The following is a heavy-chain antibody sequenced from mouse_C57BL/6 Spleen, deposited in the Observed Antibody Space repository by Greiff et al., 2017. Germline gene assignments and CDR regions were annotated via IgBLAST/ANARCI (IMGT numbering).Heavy chain of an antibody. CDR2: IYPGRGNT. J-gene: IGHJ3*01. V-gene: IGHV1-76*01. Sequence: VKVVESGAELVRPGASVKLSCKASGYTFTDYYINWVKQRPGQGLEWIARIYPGRGNTYYNEKFKGKATLTAEKSSSTAYMQLSSLTSEDSAVYFCASYGSSSFAYWGQGTLVTVSA. CDR1: GYTFTDYY. CDR3: ASYGSSSFAY. D-gene: IGHD1-1*01.